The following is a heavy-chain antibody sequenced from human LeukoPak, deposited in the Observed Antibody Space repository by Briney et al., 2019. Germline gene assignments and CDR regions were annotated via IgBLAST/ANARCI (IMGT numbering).Heavy chain of an antibody. D-gene: IGHD5-12*01. CDR3: ARGDLHSGYDLVFDY. CDR2: INPNSGGT. V-gene: IGHV1-2*04. CDR1: GYTFTGYY. Sequence: ASVKVSCKASGYTFTGYYMHWVRQAPGQGLEWMGWINPNSGGTNYAQKFQGWVTMTRDTSISTAYMELSRLRSDDTAVYYCARGDLHSGYDLVFDYWGQGTLVTVSS. J-gene: IGHJ4*02.